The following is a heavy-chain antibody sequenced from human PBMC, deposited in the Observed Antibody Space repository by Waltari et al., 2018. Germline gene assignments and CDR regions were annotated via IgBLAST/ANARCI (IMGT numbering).Heavy chain of an antibody. CDR3: AKVWKNYRTDY. CDR2: IYYGGNT. D-gene: IGHD1-7*01. V-gene: IGHV4-39*07. Sequence: QLQLQESGPGLVKPSETLSLTCTVSSGAISSSGYYWGWIRQPSGKGLEGMGSIYYGGNTYYNPSLKNRVTRAVDTAKSQFSLKVTSVTAADTAVYYCAKVWKNYRTDYGGQGTLVTVSS. CDR1: SGAISSSGYY. J-gene: IGHJ4*02.